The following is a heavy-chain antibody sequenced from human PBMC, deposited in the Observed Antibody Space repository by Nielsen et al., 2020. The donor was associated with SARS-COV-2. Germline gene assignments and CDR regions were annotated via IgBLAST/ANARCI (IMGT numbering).Heavy chain of an antibody. D-gene: IGHD3-10*01. CDR1: GGTFSSYG. CDR3: ARDLELGLTMIRGLYY. Sequence: ASVKVSCKASGGTFSSYGISWVRQAPGQGLEWMGWISAYNGNTNYAQKLQGRVTMTTDTSTSTAYMELRSLRSDDTAVYYCARDLELGLTMIRGLYYWGLGTLVTVSS. V-gene: IGHV1-18*01. CDR2: ISAYNGNT. J-gene: IGHJ4*02.